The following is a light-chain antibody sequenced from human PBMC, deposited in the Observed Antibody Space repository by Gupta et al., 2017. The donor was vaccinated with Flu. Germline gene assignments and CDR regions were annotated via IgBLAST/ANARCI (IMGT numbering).Light chain of an antibody. J-gene: IGKJ1*01. Sequence: IVMTPSPATLSVSPGESATHSCRASQSVSSSLAWYQQKPGQSPRLLMYDGSTRATGIPDRISGSGSGTQFTLTISSLQSEDVAVYYCQQYKKWPRTFGQGTQVEI. CDR3: QQYKKWPRT. CDR2: DGS. V-gene: IGKV3-15*01. CDR1: QSVSSS.